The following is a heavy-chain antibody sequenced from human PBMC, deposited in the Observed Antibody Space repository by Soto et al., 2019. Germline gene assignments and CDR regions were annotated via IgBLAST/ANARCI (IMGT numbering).Heavy chain of an antibody. CDR1: GFTFTGSA. D-gene: IGHD6-19*01. J-gene: IGHJ6*02. CDR2: IVVGSGNT. CDR3: AADYSSGWYHPYYYYYGMDV. Sequence: SVKVSCKASGFTFTGSAVQWVRQARGQRLEWIGWIVVGSGNTNYAQKFQERVTITRDMSTSTAYMELSSLRSEDTAVYYCAADYSSGWYHPYYYYYGMDVWGQGTTVTVSS. V-gene: IGHV1-58*01.